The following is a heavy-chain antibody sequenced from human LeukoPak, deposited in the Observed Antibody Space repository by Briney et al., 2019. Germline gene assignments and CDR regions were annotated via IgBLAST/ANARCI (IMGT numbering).Heavy chain of an antibody. J-gene: IGHJ6*02. CDR3: ARQRWLLPVDRYYYYGMDV. CDR2: IYHSGST. Sequence: KPSETLSLTCTVSGGSISSGGYSWSWIRQPPGKGLEWIGYIYHSGSTYYNPSLKSRVTISVDRSKNQFSLKLSSVTAADTAVYYCARQRWLLPVDRYYYYGMDVWGQGTTVTVSS. V-gene: IGHV4-30-2*01. CDR1: GGSISSGGYS. D-gene: IGHD5-24*01.